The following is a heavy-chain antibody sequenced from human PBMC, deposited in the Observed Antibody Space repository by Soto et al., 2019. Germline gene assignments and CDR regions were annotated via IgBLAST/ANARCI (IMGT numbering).Heavy chain of an antibody. D-gene: IGHD1-1*01. V-gene: IGHV4-34*01. CDR2: INHSGST. J-gene: IGHJ3*02. Sequence: SETLSLTCAVYGGSFSGYYWSWIRQPPGKGLEWIGEINHSGSTNYNPSLKSRVTISVDTSKNQFSLKLSSVTAADTAVYYCARDWNDRAFDIWGQGTMVTVSS. CDR3: ARDWNDRAFDI. CDR1: GGSFSGYY.